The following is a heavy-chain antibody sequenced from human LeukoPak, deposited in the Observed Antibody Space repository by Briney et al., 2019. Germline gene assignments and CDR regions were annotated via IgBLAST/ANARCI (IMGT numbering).Heavy chain of an antibody. CDR2: IIPILGIA. Sequence: SVKVSCKASGGTFSSYAISWVRQAPGQGLEWMGRIIPILGIANYAQKFQGRVTITADKSTSTAYMELSSLRSEDTAVYYCARDSEAVAGLRGYYYYGMDVWGQGTTVTVSS. CDR3: ARDSEAVAGLRGYYYYGMDV. CDR1: GGTFSSYA. V-gene: IGHV1-69*04. J-gene: IGHJ6*02. D-gene: IGHD6-19*01.